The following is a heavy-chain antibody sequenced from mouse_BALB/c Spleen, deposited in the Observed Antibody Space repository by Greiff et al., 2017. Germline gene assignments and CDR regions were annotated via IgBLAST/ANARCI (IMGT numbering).Heavy chain of an antibody. V-gene: IGHV5-4*02. D-gene: IGHD4-1*01. CDR3: ARGEWDWFAY. CDR2: ISDGGSYT. J-gene: IGHJ3*01. CDR1: GFTFSDYY. Sequence: EVHLVESGGGLVKPGGSLKLSCAASGFTFSDYYMYWVRQTPEKRLEWVATISDGGSYTYYPDSVKGRFTISRDNAKNNLYLQMSSLKSEDTAMYYCARGEWDWFAYWGQGTLVTVSA.